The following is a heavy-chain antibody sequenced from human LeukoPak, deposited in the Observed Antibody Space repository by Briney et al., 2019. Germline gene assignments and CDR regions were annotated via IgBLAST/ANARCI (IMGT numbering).Heavy chain of an antibody. V-gene: IGHV4-59*01. Sequence: SETLSLTCTVSGGSISSYYWSWIRQPPGKGLEWIGYIYYSGSTNYNPSLKSRVTISVDTSKNQFSLKLSSVTAADTAVYYCAHSSWYYYFDYWGQGTLVTVSS. D-gene: IGHD6-13*01. CDR2: IYYSGST. J-gene: IGHJ4*02. CDR1: GGSISSYY. CDR3: AHSSWYYYFDY.